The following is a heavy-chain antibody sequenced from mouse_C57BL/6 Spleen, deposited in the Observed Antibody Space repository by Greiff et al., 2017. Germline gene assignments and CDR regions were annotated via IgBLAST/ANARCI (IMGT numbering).Heavy chain of an antibody. CDR3: ARRGYETIGYGYYAMDY. V-gene: IGHV1-82*01. D-gene: IGHD2-2*01. J-gene: IGHJ4*01. CDR1: GYAFSSSW. Sequence: QVQLQQSGPELVKPGASVKISCKASGYAFSSSWMNWVKQRPGKGLEWIGRIYPGDGDTNYNGKFKGKATLTADKSSSTAYMQLSSLTSEDSAVYFCARRGYETIGYGYYAMDYWGQGTSVTVSS. CDR2: IYPGDGDT.